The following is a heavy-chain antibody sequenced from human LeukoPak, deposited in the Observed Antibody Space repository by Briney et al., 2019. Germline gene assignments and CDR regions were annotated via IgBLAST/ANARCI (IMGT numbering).Heavy chain of an antibody. Sequence: GGSLRLSCVASGFTFSTYGMSWVRQAPGKGLEWVSAITGSGGNTEYADSVKGRFTISRDNSKNTLYLQMNSLRAEDTAVYYCAKSGSIWYYFDYWGQGTLVTVSS. J-gene: IGHJ4*02. V-gene: IGHV3-23*01. D-gene: IGHD6-13*01. CDR2: ITGSGGNT. CDR3: AKSGSIWYYFDY. CDR1: GFTFSTYG.